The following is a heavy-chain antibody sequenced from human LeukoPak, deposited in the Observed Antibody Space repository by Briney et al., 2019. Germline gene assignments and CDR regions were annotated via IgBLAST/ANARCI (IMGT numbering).Heavy chain of an antibody. CDR3: ARSSPPSLSEMDV. Sequence: GASVKVSCKASGGTFSSYAISWVRQAPGQGLEWMGGIIPIFGTANYAQKFQGRVTITTDESTSTAYMELRSLRSDDTAVYYCARSSPPSLSEMDVWGKGTTVTVSS. CDR1: GGTFSSYA. CDR2: IIPIFGTA. V-gene: IGHV1-69*05. J-gene: IGHJ6*04.